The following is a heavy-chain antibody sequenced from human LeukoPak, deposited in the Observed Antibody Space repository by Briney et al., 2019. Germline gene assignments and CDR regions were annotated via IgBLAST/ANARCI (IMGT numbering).Heavy chain of an antibody. CDR1: GGSISSYY. CDR2: VYYSGST. CDR3: ARVGQGYLYGLREPSYYYYMDA. V-gene: IGHV4-59*01. D-gene: IGHD5-18*01. Sequence: SETLSLTCTVSGGSISSYYWSWIRQPPGKGLEYIGYVYYSGSTYYDPSLNSRVTLLVDTSKNQFSLKLSSVTAADTAGYYCARVGQGYLYGLREPSYYYYMDAWGKGTTVTVSS. J-gene: IGHJ6*03.